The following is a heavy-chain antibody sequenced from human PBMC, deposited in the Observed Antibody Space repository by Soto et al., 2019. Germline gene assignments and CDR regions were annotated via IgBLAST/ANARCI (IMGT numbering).Heavy chain of an antibody. V-gene: IGHV3-33*01. Sequence: GGSLRLSCAASGFTFSSYGMHWVRQAPGKGLEWVAVIWYDGSNKYYADSVKGRFTISRDNSKNTLYLQMNSLRAEDTAVYYCARDLSAVVVVAAGVDVWGKGTTVTVSS. CDR1: GFTFSSYG. CDR3: ARDLSAVVVVAAGVDV. J-gene: IGHJ6*04. CDR2: IWYDGSNK. D-gene: IGHD2-15*01.